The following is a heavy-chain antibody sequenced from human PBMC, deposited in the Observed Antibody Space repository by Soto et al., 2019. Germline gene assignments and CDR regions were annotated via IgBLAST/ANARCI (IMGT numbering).Heavy chain of an antibody. CDR3: TRYHNDTSGYFEY. D-gene: IGHD3-22*01. CDR1: GFTFSGSA. CDR2: IRSKVKTYAT. J-gene: IGHJ4*02. V-gene: IGHV3-73*01. Sequence: GGSLRLSCTTSGFTFSGSAIHWVRQASGKGLEWVGRIRSKVKTYATAYAASLEGRFTISRDDSSNTAFLQMNSLKTEDTAVYFCTRYHNDTSGYFEYWGQGTLVTVSS.